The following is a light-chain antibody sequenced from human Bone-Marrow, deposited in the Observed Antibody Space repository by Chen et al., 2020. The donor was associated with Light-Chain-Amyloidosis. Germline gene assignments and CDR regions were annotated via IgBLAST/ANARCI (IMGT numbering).Light chain of an antibody. J-gene: IGLJ3*02. CDR2: DNS. CDR1: NIGSTS. V-gene: IGLV3-21*02. Sequence: SYVLTQPSSVSVAPGQTATMACGGKNIGSTSLHWYQQTPGQAPLLVVYDNSDRPSGIPERLSGSNSGNTATLTISRVEAGDEADYYCQVWDRSSDRPVFGGGTKLTVL. CDR3: QVWDRSSDRPV.